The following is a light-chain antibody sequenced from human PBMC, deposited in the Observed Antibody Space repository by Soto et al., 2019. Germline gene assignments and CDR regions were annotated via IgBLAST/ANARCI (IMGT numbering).Light chain of an antibody. J-gene: IGKJ1*01. V-gene: IGKV3-11*01. CDR3: QQRGNWRT. CDR2: DAS. Sequence: IVLTQSPATLSLSPGERATLSCWASQSVSSRLAWYQQKPGQAPRLLIYDASNRATGVPARFSGSGSGPDFTLTISSLAPEDFAVYYCQQRGNWRTFGQGTKVEIK. CDR1: QSVSSR.